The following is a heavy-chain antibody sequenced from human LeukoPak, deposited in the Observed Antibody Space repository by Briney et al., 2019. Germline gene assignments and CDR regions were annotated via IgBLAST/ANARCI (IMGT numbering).Heavy chain of an antibody. J-gene: IGHJ4*02. Sequence: RGSLRLSCAASEFTFSNYNMNWVRQAPGKGLVWVSRINSDGSSTSYADSVKGRFTISRDNAKNTLYLQMNSLRAEDTAVYYCARVLAAADDYWGQGTLVTVSS. CDR2: INSDGSST. CDR1: EFTFSNYN. CDR3: ARVLAAADDY. D-gene: IGHD6-13*01. V-gene: IGHV3-74*01.